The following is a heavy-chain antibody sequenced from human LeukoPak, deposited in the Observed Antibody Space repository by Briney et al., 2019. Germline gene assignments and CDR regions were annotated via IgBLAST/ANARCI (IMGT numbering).Heavy chain of an antibody. CDR3: ARALIRRDGYNYYAIDI. Sequence: SDTLSLTCAVSGYSISSSNWWGWIRQPAGKGLEWIGRIYSGGTTNYNPSLNSRVTISGDTSKKQFSLKLNSVTAADTAVYYCARALIRRDGYNYYAIDIWGQGTMVTVSS. V-gene: IGHV4-28*03. J-gene: IGHJ3*02. CDR2: IYSGGTT. D-gene: IGHD5-24*01. CDR1: GYSISSSNW.